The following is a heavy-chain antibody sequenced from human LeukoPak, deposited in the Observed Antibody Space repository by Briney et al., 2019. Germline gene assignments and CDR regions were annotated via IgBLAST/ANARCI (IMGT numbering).Heavy chain of an antibody. J-gene: IGHJ5*02. CDR3: ARDAESRSWYDPDWFDP. V-gene: IGHV1-46*01. CDR1: GYTFTSYY. D-gene: IGHD6-13*01. CDR2: INPSGGST. Sequence: ASVKVSCKASGYTFTSYYMHWVRQAPGQGLEWMGIINPSGGSTSYAQKFQGRVTMTRDTSTSTVYMELSSLRSVDTAVYYCARDAESRSWYDPDWFDPWGQGTLVTVSS.